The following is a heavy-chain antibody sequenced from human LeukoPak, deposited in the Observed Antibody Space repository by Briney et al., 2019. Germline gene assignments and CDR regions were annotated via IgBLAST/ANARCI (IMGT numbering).Heavy chain of an antibody. CDR3: ARGERYDFHFDY. Sequence: PSETLSLTCVVSGGSISSDGYSWSWIRQPPGKGLEWIGYISYSGNTYYNPSLKSRLTISVDTSKNQFSLKLSSVTGAGTAVYYCARGERYDFHFDYWGQGTLVTVSS. J-gene: IGHJ4*02. V-gene: IGHV4-30-4*07. CDR1: GGSISSDGYS. CDR2: ISYSGNT. D-gene: IGHD3-3*01.